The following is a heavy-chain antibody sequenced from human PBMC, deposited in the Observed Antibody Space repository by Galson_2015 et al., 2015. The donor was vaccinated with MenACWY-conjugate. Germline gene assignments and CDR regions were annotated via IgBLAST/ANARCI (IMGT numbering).Heavy chain of an antibody. V-gene: IGHV3-48*04. Sequence: SLRLSCAASEFTFSGYRMAWVRQAPGKGLEWVSYISSSSSTMYYADSVRGRFTVSRDNAKNSLYLQMNSLRAEDTAVYYCARRYDYGDYWGQGTLVTVSS. D-gene: IGHD3-16*01. CDR1: EFTFSGYR. J-gene: IGHJ4*02. CDR2: ISSSSSTM. CDR3: ARRYDYGDY.